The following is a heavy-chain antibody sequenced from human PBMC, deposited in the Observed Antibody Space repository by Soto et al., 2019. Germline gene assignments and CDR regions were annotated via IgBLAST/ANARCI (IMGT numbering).Heavy chain of an antibody. D-gene: IGHD2-8*01. J-gene: IGHJ6*02. CDR2: MNPNSGNT. V-gene: IGHV1-8*01. Sequence: GASVKVSCKASGYTFTSYDINWVRQATGQGLEWMGRMNPNSGNTGYVQKFQGRVIMTRNTSISTAYMELSSLRSEDTAVYYCARSGCCTNGVPYYYGMDVWGQGTTVTVSS. CDR3: ARSGCCTNGVPYYYGMDV. CDR1: GYTFTSYD.